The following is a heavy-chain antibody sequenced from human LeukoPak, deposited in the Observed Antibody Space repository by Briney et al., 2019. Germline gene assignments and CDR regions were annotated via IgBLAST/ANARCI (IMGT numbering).Heavy chain of an antibody. CDR2: FDPEDGET. J-gene: IGHJ6*03. V-gene: IGHV1-24*01. D-gene: IGHD3-16*01. CDR1: GYTLTELS. Sequence: EASVKVSCKVSGYTLTELSMHWVRQAPGKGLEWMGGFDPEDGETIYAQKFQGRVTMTEDTSTDTAYMELSSLRSEDTAVYYCARDSMITFGGTHYMDVWGKGTTVTVSS. CDR3: ARDSMITFGGTHYMDV.